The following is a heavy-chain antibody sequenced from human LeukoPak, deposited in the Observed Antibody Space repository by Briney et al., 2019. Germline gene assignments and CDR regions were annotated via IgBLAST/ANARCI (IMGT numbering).Heavy chain of an antibody. D-gene: IGHD3-9*01. Sequence: GGSLRLSCAASGFTFSGYAMSWVRQALGKGLEWVSAISGSGGSTYYADSVKGRFTISRDNSKNTLYLQMNSLRAEDTAVYYCAKDQSYYDILTEDYWGQGTLVTVSS. V-gene: IGHV3-23*01. CDR2: ISGSGGST. CDR1: GFTFSGYA. J-gene: IGHJ4*02. CDR3: AKDQSYYDILTEDY.